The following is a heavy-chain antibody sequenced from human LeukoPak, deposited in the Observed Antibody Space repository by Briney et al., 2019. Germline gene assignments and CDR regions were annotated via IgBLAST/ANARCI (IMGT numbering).Heavy chain of an antibody. V-gene: IGHV4-30-4*01. CDR1: GGSISSGDYY. D-gene: IGHD2-21*02. Sequence: PSQTLSLTCTVSGGSISSGDYYWSWIRQPPGKGLEWIGYIYYSGSTYCNPSLKSRVTISVDTSKNQFSLKLSSVTAADTAVYYCARLAYCGGDCYSAVDYWGQGTLVTVSS. CDR3: ARLAYCGGDCYSAVDY. J-gene: IGHJ4*02. CDR2: IYYSGST.